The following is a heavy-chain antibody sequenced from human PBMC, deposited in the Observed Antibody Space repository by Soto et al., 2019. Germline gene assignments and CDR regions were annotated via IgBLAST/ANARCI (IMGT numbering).Heavy chain of an antibody. CDR3: ARGNFAYCSSTSCYEFDY. J-gene: IGHJ4*02. CDR2: INPSGGST. Sequence: VASVKVSCKASGYTFTSYYMHWVRQAPGQGLEWMGIINPSGGSTSYAQKFQGRVTMTRDTSTSTVYMELSSLRSEDTAVYYCARGNFAYCSSTSCYEFDYWGQGTLVTVSS. V-gene: IGHV1-46*01. CDR1: GYTFTSYY. D-gene: IGHD2-2*01.